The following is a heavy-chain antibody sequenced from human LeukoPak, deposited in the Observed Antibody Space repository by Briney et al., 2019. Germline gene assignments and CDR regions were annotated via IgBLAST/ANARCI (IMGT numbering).Heavy chain of an antibody. CDR3: ARDYGDYVMRAFDI. D-gene: IGHD4-17*01. CDR2: IYYSGST. Sequence: PSETLSLTCTVSGGSISSYYWSWIRQPPGKGLEWIGYIYYSGSTNYNPSLKSRVTISVDTSKNQFSLKLGTVTAAGTAVYYCARDYGDYVMRAFDIWGQGTVVTVSS. V-gene: IGHV4-59*01. J-gene: IGHJ3*02. CDR1: GGSISSYY.